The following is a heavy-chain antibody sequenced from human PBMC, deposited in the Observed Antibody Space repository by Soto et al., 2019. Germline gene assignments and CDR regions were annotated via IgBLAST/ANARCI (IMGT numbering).Heavy chain of an antibody. CDR1: GFTFNTYG. J-gene: IGHJ6*02. Sequence: QVQLVESGGGVVQPGRSLRLSCAASGFTFNTYGMHWVRQAPGKGLEWVAVIWYDGSKKYHADSVKGRFTISRDNSKNTLYLQMNSPRAEDTAVYYCVVAVGAKDYYYGMDVWGQGTTVTVSS. CDR3: VVAVGAKDYYYGMDV. CDR2: IWYDGSKK. V-gene: IGHV3-33*01. D-gene: IGHD1-26*01.